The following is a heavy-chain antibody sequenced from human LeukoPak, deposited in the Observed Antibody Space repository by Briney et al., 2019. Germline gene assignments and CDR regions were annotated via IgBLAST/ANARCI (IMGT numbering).Heavy chain of an antibody. CDR3: ARGRYSSGWYLDY. CDR1: GGSFSGYY. D-gene: IGHD6-19*01. Sequence: ASETLSLTCAVYGGSFSGYYWSWIRQPPGKGLEWIGEINHSGSTNYNPSLKSRVTISVDTSKNQFSPKLSSVTAADTAVYYCARGRYSSGWYLDYWGQGTLVTVSS. J-gene: IGHJ4*02. CDR2: INHSGST. V-gene: IGHV4-34*01.